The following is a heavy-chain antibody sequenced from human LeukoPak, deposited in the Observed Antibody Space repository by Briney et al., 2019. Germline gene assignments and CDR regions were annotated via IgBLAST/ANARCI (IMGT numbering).Heavy chain of an antibody. D-gene: IGHD2-2*01. V-gene: IGHV1-46*01. CDR3: ARDIVVVPAANLGGGVYYYYGMDV. J-gene: IGHJ6*04. CDR1: GYTFTSYY. Sequence: ASVKVSCKASGYTFTSYYMHWVRQAPGQGLEWMGIINPSGGSTSYAQKSQGRVTMTRDTSTSTVYMELSSLRSEDTAVYYCARDIVVVPAANLGGGVYYYYGMDVWGKGTTVTVSS. CDR2: INPSGGST.